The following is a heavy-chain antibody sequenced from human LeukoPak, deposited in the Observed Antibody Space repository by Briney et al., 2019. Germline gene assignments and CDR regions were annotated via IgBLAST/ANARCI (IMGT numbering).Heavy chain of an antibody. CDR3: AVKATVTTQVFDY. Sequence: ASVKVSCKASGYTFTSYDINWVRQATGQGLEWMGWMNPNSGNTGYAQKFQGRVTMTRNTSISTAYMELSSLRSEDTAVYYCAVKATVTTQVFDYWGQGTLVPSPQ. CDR1: GYTFTSYD. V-gene: IGHV1-8*01. J-gene: IGHJ4*02. CDR2: MNPNSGNT. D-gene: IGHD4-17*01.